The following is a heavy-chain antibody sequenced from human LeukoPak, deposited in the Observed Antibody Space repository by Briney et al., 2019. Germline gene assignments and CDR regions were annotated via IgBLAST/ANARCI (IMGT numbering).Heavy chain of an antibody. CDR1: GFIFSIYE. CDR2: ISSSGSTI. J-gene: IGHJ4*02. V-gene: IGHV3-48*03. D-gene: IGHD4-17*01. CDR3: ARGFLTVTTSFDY. Sequence: GGSLRLSCAASGFIFSIYEMNWVRQAPGKGLEWLSYISSSGSTIYYADSVKGRFTISRDNAKNSLYLQMSSLRAEDTAVYYCARGFLTVTTSFDYWGQGTLVTVSS.